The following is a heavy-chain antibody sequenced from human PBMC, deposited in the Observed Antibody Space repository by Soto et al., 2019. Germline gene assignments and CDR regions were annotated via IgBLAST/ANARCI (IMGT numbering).Heavy chain of an antibody. CDR3: ARVPTYYDSSGYPDY. V-gene: IGHV4-59*11. CDR2: IYYTGST. D-gene: IGHD3-22*01. J-gene: IGHJ4*02. Sequence: SETLSLTCTVSGVSFSSHYWSWIRQPPGKGLEWVGYIYYTGSTNYSPSLKSRVTISGDASKNQFSLRLISVTAADTAVYYCARVPTYYDSSGYPDYWGQGTLVTVSS. CDR1: GVSFSSHY.